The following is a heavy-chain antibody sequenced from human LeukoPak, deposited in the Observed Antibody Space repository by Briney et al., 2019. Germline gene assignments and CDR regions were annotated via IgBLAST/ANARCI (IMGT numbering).Heavy chain of an antibody. V-gene: IGHV1-18*01. CDR3: ARTLMALDGDLGWFDP. CDR1: GYTFTSYG. D-gene: IGHD4-17*01. CDR2: ISAYNGNT. Sequence: ASVKVSCKASGYTFTSYGISWVRQAPGQGLEWMGWISAYNGNTNYAQKLQGRVTMTTDTSTSTAYKELRSLRSDDTAVYYCARTLMALDGDLGWFDPWGQGTLVTVSS. J-gene: IGHJ5*02.